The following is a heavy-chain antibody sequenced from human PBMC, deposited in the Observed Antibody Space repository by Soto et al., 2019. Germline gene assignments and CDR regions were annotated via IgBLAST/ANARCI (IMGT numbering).Heavy chain of an antibody. CDR3: VVYSSSWDSSWDY. D-gene: IGHD6-13*01. V-gene: IGHV4-34*01. CDR1: GGSFSGYY. Sequence: QVQLQQWGAGLLKPSETLSLTCAVYGGSFSGYYWSWIRQPPGKGLEWIGEINHSGGTNYNPSLKRRVTISVDTSKNQFSLKLSSVTAADTAVYYCVVYSSSWDSSWDYWGQGTLVTVSS. CDR2: INHSGGT. J-gene: IGHJ4*02.